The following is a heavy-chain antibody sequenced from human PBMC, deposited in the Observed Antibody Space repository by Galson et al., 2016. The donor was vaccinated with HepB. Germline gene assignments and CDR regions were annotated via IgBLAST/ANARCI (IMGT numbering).Heavy chain of an antibody. J-gene: IGHJ4*02. CDR3: CAWSGRFNKGRGGRYWYYFEY. Sequence: SVKVSCKVSGYNFNEVAVHWVRQAPGKGLEWMGGFDPGDEATIYSEKFRDRVSMTEDTSMNTVYMEFRSLRSGDTAVYYCCAWSGRFNKGRGGRYWYYFEYWGQGTLVAVSS. CDR1: GYNFNEVA. V-gene: IGHV1-24*01. CDR2: FDPGDEAT. D-gene: IGHD2-8*02.